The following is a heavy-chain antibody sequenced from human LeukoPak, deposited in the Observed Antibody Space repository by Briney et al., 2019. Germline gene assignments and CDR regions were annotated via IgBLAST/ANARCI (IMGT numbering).Heavy chain of an antibody. Sequence: ASVKVSCKASGYTFTGYYMHWVRQAPGQGLEWMGWINPNSGGTKYAQKFQGRVTMTRDTSISTAYMEMSRLRSDDTAVYYCARGLSGPYYYYYMDVWGKGTSVTVSS. V-gene: IGHV1-2*02. CDR1: GYTFTGYY. J-gene: IGHJ6*03. CDR2: INPNSGGT. D-gene: IGHD2-15*01. CDR3: ARGLSGPYYYYYMDV.